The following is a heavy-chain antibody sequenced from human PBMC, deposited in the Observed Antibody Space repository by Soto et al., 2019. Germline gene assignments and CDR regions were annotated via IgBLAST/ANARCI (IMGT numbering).Heavy chain of an antibody. D-gene: IGHD1-20*01. CDR3: ATSQKGYNWNYFDH. CDR1: GGSFSGYY. V-gene: IGHV4-34*01. CDR2: INHSGST. Sequence: PSETLSLTCAVYGGSFSGYYWSWIRQPPGKGLEWIGEINHSGSTNYNPSLKSRVTISVDTSKNQFSLKLSSVTAADTAVYYCATSQKGYNWNYFDHWGQGALVTVS. J-gene: IGHJ4*02.